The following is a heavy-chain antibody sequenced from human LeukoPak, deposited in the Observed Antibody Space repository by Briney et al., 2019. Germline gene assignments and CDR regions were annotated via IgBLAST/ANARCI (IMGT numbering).Heavy chain of an antibody. J-gene: IGHJ4*02. CDR3: TTYRQQLAFDT. V-gene: IGHV4-4*07. CDR1: GASTSSYY. Sequence: SETLSLTCTVSGASTSSYYWSWIRQSAGKGLEWIGRIYTDGSTNYSPSLKSRVTMSVDTSKKQFSLKLNSVTAADTAVYYCTTYRQQLAFDTWGQGTLVTVSS. CDR2: IYTDGST. D-gene: IGHD6-13*01.